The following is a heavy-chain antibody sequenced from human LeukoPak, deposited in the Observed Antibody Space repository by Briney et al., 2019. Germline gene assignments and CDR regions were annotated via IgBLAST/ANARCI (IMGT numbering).Heavy chain of an antibody. Sequence: QAGGSLRLSCAASGFTFSSSAMSWVRQVPGKGLEWVSGISASGGSTSYADSVKGRFTISRDNSKNTLYVQMNSLRAEDTAVYYCAKGHYYGSGGLDYWGQGTLVTVSS. CDR1: GFTFSSSA. J-gene: IGHJ4*02. V-gene: IGHV3-23*01. CDR3: AKGHYYGSGGLDY. D-gene: IGHD3-10*01. CDR2: ISASGGST.